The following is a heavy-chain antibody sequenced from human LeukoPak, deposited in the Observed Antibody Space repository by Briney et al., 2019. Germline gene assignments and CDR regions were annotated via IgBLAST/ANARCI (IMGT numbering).Heavy chain of an antibody. CDR1: GFTFSNHW. V-gene: IGHV3-33*08. Sequence: GGSLRLSCAASGFTFSNHWMHWVRQAPGKGLEWVAVIWYDGSNKYYADSVKGRFTISRDNSKNTLYLQMNSLRAEDTAVYYCARDKPPPYYYDSSGIFDYWGQGTLVTVSS. D-gene: IGHD3-22*01. CDR2: IWYDGSNK. J-gene: IGHJ4*02. CDR3: ARDKPPPYYYDSSGIFDY.